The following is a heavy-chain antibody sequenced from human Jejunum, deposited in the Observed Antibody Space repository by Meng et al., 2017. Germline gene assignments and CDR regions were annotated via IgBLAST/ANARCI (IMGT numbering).Heavy chain of an antibody. J-gene: IGHJ4*02. CDR1: GGSLSSGGYY. D-gene: IGHD5-24*01. CDR3: VARDGYNSPALGY. CDR2: IYYTGRT. V-gene: IGHV4-31*03. Sequence: QVPLQESGPVLVKPSQTLSLTCTVSGGSLSSGGYYWNWIRQHAGRGLEWIGYIYYTGRTDYNPSLRSRVTISRDTSKNQFSLKVTSVTAADTAMYYCVARDGYNSPALGYWGQGNLVTVSS.